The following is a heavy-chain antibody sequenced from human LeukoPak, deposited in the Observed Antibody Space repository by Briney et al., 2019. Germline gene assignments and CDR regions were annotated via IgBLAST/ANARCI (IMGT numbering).Heavy chain of an antibody. J-gene: IGHJ4*02. CDR2: ISGSGGST. D-gene: IGHD2-2*01. Sequence: GGSLRLSCAAPGFTFSSYGMSWVRQAPGKGLEWVSAISGSGGSTYYADSVKGRFTISRDNSKNTLHLQMNSLRAEDTAVYYCAKDLDVYAVVPAADDYWGQGTLVTVSS. CDR1: GFTFSSYG. V-gene: IGHV3-23*01. CDR3: AKDLDVYAVVPAADDY.